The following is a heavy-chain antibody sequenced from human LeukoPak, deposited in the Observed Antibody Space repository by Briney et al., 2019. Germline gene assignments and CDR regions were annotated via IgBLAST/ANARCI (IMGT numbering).Heavy chain of an antibody. CDR2: IYSSGST. D-gene: IGHD3-22*01. Sequence: SSETLSLTCTVSGGSIKNYYWSGIRQPPGKGPEWIGYIYSSGSTNYNPSLKSRVTISVDTSKNQFSPRLSSVTAADTAVYFCARRYDTSGFYYFDYWGHGTLVSVSS. V-gene: IGHV4-59*08. CDR1: GGSIKNYY. J-gene: IGHJ4*01. CDR3: ARRYDTSGFYYFDY.